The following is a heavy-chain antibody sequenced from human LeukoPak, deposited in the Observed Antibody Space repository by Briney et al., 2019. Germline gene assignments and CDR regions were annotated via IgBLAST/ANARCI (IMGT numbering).Heavy chain of an antibody. Sequence: QTGGSLRLSCAASGFTFSSYAMSWVRQAPGKGLEWVSAISGSGGSTYYADSVKGRFTISRDNSKNTLYLQMNSLRAEDTAVYYCARDRRSCRGGSCGGSDVWGQGTTVTVSS. CDR2: ISGSGGST. CDR3: ARDRRSCRGGSCGGSDV. CDR1: GFTFSSYA. J-gene: IGHJ6*02. D-gene: IGHD2-15*01. V-gene: IGHV3-23*01.